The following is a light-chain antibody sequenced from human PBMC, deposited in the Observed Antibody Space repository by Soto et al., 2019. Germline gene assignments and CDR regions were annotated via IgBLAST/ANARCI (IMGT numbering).Light chain of an antibody. Sequence: QSVLTQPASVSGSPGQSITISCTGTSSDVGGYNYVSWYQQHPGKVPKLMIYEVRNRPSGVVNRFSGSKSGNTASLTISGLQAEDEADYYCSSFTSSSTQVFGTGTKLTVL. CDR3: SSFTSSSTQV. J-gene: IGLJ1*01. CDR1: SSDVGGYNY. CDR2: EVR. V-gene: IGLV2-14*01.